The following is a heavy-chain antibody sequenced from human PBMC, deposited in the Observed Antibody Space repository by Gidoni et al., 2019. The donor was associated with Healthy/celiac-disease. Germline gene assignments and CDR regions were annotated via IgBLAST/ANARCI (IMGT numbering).Heavy chain of an antibody. V-gene: IGHV3-33*01. CDR3: ARWDGSGGFRADYYYGMDV. J-gene: IGHJ6*02. D-gene: IGHD3-10*01. Sequence: QVQLVESGGGVVQPGRSLRLSCAASGFTFISYVMHGVRQAPGKGLEWVAVIWYDGSNKYYADSVKGRFTISRDNSKNTLYLQMNSLRAEDTAVYYCARWDGSGGFRADYYYGMDVWGQGTTVTVSS. CDR2: IWYDGSNK. CDR1: GFTFISYV.